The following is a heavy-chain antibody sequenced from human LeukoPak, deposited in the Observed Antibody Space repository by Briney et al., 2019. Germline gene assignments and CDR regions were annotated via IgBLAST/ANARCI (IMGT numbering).Heavy chain of an antibody. CDR2: INHSGST. V-gene: IGHV4-34*01. D-gene: IGHD3-9*01. J-gene: IGHJ4*02. CDR1: GGSFSGYY. Sequence: SETLSLTCAVYGGSFSGYYWSWIRQPPGKGLEWIGEINHSGSTNYNPSLKSRVTISVDTSKNQFSLKLSSVTAADTAVYYCARGRTYYDILTGYSHSNFDYWGQGTLASVSS. CDR3: ARGRTYYDILTGYSHSNFDY.